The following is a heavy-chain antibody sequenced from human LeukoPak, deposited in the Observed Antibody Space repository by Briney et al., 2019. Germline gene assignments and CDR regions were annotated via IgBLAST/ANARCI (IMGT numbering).Heavy chain of an antibody. Sequence: PWGSLRLSRETSGFTFSRLWMTWVRQAPGKGPEWVANIKEDASETSYVDSVKGRFIILRDNAKNSLYLQMNSLRVEDTAVYYCARGGSDSSHYWDDWGQGTLITVSS. CDR3: ARGGSDSSHYWDD. CDR1: GFTFSRLW. D-gene: IGHD6-13*01. J-gene: IGHJ4*02. V-gene: IGHV3-7*01. CDR2: IKEDASET.